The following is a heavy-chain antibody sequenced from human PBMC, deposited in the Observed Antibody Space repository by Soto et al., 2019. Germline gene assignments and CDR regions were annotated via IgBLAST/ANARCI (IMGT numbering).Heavy chain of an antibody. CDR1: GFTFNNYA. CDR3: AKHGPQYSSSLTHY. V-gene: IGHV3-23*01. J-gene: IGHJ4*02. Sequence: EVQLLESGGGLVQPGESLRLSCAGSGFTFNNYAMTWVRQAPGKGPEWVSAISGGGDTTYYADSVKGRFTISRDNSENPMYLQMKSLRAEDTAVYYCAKHGPQYSSSLTHYWGQGTLVTVSS. CDR2: ISGGGDTT. D-gene: IGHD6-13*01.